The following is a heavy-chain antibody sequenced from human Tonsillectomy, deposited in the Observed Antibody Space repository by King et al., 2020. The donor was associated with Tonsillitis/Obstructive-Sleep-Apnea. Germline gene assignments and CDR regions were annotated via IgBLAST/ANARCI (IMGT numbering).Heavy chain of an antibody. J-gene: IGHJ4*02. V-gene: IGHV4-61*01. CDR3: AREVDSDSSGFYYIDY. D-gene: IGHD3-22*01. CDR1: GGSVSSDNSY. CDR2: IYYSGGT. Sequence: QLQESGPGLVKPSETLSLTCTVSGGSVSSDNSYWTWIRQPPGKGLQWIGYIYYSGGTNYNPSLKSRVTISVDTSKNQFSLKLSSVTAADTAVYYCAREVDSDSSGFYYIDYWGQGTLVTVSS.